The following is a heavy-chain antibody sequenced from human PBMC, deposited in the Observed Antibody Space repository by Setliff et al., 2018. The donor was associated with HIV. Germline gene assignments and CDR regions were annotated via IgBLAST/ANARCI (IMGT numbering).Heavy chain of an antibody. D-gene: IGHD3-22*01. V-gene: IGHV4-34*01. CDR1: GGSFSGYH. Sequence: PSETLSLTCAVYGGSFSGYHGSWIRQPPGKGLEWIGEINHSGSTKYNPSLKSRVTISVDTSKNQFSLKLSSVTAADTAVYYCARVNQWLGYYLLDYWGQGILVTVSS. J-gene: IGHJ4*02. CDR3: ARVNQWLGYYLLDY. CDR2: INHSGST.